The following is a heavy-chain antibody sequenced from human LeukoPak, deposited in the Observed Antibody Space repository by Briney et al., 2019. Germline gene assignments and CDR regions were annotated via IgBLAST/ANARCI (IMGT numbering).Heavy chain of an antibody. CDR3: ARTRDGYNFGFDY. V-gene: IGHV1-69*05. CDR2: IIPIFGTA. CDR1: GGTFSSYA. Sequence: GSSVKVSCKASGGTFSSYAISWVRQAPGQGLEWMGGIIPIFGTANYAQKFQGRVTITTDESTSTAYMELSSLRSKDTAVYYCARTRDGYNFGFDYWGQGTLVTVSS. J-gene: IGHJ4*02. D-gene: IGHD5-24*01.